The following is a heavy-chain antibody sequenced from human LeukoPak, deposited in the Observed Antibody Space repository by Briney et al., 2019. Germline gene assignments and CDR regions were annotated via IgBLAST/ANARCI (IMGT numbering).Heavy chain of an antibody. V-gene: IGHV4-34*01. J-gene: IGHJ6*02. CDR3: ARGGGGPIVVVVAATPPLGYYYGMDV. Sequence: SETLSLTCAVYGGSFSGYYWSWIRQPPGKGLEWIGEINHSGSTNYNPSLKSRVTISVDTSKNQFSLKLSSVTAADTAVYYCARGGGGPIVVVVAATPPLGYYYGMDVWGQGTTVTVSS. D-gene: IGHD2-15*01. CDR1: GGSFSGYY. CDR2: INHSGST.